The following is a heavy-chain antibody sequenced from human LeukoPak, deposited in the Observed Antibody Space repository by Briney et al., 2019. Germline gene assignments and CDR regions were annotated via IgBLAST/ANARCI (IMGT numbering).Heavy chain of an antibody. Sequence: SETLSLTCAGYGGSFSGYYWSWIRQPPGKGLEGIGEINHSGSTNYNPSLKSRVTISVDTSKNQFSLKLSSVTAADTAVYYCARGIHYYDSSGAYYYYYMDVWGKGTTVTVSS. CDR3: ARGIHYYDSSGAYYYYYMDV. J-gene: IGHJ6*03. V-gene: IGHV4-34*01. CDR1: GGSFSGYY. D-gene: IGHD3-22*01. CDR2: INHSGST.